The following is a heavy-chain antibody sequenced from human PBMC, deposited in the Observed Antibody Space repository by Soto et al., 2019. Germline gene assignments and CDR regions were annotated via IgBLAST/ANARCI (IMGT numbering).Heavy chain of an antibody. CDR1: GGSFSGYY. CDR3: ARASVAIFGVVMGWFDP. CDR2: INHSGST. Sequence: QVQLQQWGAGLLKPSETLSLTCAVYGGSFSGYYWSWIRQPPGKGLEWIGEINHSGSTNYNPSLKSRVTISVETSKNQFSLKLSSVTAADTAVYYCARASVAIFGVVMGWFDPWGQGTLVTVSS. J-gene: IGHJ5*02. D-gene: IGHD3-3*01. V-gene: IGHV4-34*01.